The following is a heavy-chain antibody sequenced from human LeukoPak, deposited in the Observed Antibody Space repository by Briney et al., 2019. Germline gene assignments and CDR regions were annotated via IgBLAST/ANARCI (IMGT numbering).Heavy chain of an antibody. Sequence: PSETLSLTCTVSGGSISSYYGSWIRQPPGKGLEWTGYIYYCGSTNYNTSLKSRVSMSLDTSKTQPSLNLSSVTAADTAVYYCARSGGSGFQLDSWGQGALVTVSS. CDR3: ARSGGSGFQLDS. D-gene: IGHD1-26*01. CDR2: IYYCGST. V-gene: IGHV4-59*12. J-gene: IGHJ4*02. CDR1: GGSISSYY.